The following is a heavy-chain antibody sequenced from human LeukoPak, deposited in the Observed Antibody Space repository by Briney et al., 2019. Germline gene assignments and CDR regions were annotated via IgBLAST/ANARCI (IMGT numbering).Heavy chain of an antibody. V-gene: IGHV4-4*09. CDR1: GGSISSYY. D-gene: IGHD3-9*01. CDR3: ARQGPTGFSDY. J-gene: IGHJ4*02. CDR2: IYTSGST. Sequence: SETLSLTCTVSGGSISSYYWSWIRQPPGKGPEWIGYIYTSGSTNYNPSLKSRVTISVDTSKNQFSLKLSSVTAADTAVNYCARQGPTGFSDYWGQGTLVTVSS.